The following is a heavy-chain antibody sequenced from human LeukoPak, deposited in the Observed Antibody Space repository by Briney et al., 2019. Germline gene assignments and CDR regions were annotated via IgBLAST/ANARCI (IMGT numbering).Heavy chain of an antibody. CDR3: ATDPVGYCNADGCYSVDY. CDR2: IIPIFGTA. Sequence: SVKVSCKASGGTFSSYAISWVRQAPGQGLEWMGGIIPIFGTANYAQKFQGRLTMTEDTSTHTAYMELSSLRSDDTAVYYCATDPVGYCNADGCYSVDYWGQGTLVTVSS. CDR1: GGTFSSYA. J-gene: IGHJ4*02. V-gene: IGHV1-69*06. D-gene: IGHD2-15*01.